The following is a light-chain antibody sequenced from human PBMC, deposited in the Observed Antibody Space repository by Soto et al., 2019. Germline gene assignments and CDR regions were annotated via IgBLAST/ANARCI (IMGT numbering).Light chain of an antibody. CDR3: SSYTSSSTRGV. CDR2: EVS. Sequence: QSVLTQPASVSGSPGQSITISCTGTSSDVGNYKYVSWYQQHPGKAPKLMIYEVSNRPSGVSNRFSGSKSGNTASLTISGLQAEDEADYYCSSYTSSSTRGVFGTGTKVTVL. V-gene: IGLV2-14*01. J-gene: IGLJ1*01. CDR1: SSDVGNYKY.